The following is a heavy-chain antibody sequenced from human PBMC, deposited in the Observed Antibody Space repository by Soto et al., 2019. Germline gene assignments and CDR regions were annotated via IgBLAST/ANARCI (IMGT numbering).Heavy chain of an antibody. CDR2: IYYSGST. CDR1: GGSISSYY. J-gene: IGHJ5*02. CDR3: ARGVLMNWFDP. D-gene: IGHD2-8*01. V-gene: IGHV4-59*01. Sequence: PSETLSLTCTVSGGSISSYYWSWIRQPPGKGLDWIGYIYYSGSTNDNPSLKSRVTISVDTSKIQFSLKLSSVTAADTAVYYCARGVLMNWFDPWGQGTLVTVSS.